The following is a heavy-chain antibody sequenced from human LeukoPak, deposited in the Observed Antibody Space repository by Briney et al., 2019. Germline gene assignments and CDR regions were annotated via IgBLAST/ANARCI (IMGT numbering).Heavy chain of an antibody. V-gene: IGHV4-61*01. CDR2: TSYSGST. CDR1: GVSVSSGNYY. D-gene: IGHD4-17*01. Sequence: SETLSLTCTVSGVSVSSGNYYWTWIRQPPGKGLEWIGYTSYSGSTNYNPSLKCRVTISVDTSKNQFSLKLSSVTAADTAMYYCARRVSGDYGHWFDPWGQGTLVTVSS. J-gene: IGHJ5*02. CDR3: ARRVSGDYGHWFDP.